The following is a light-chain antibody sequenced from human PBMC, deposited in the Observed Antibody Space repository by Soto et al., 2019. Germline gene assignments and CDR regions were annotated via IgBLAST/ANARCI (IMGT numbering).Light chain of an antibody. CDR3: QQYDSTPQT. CDR2: WAS. J-gene: IGKJ1*01. V-gene: IGKV4-1*01. CDR1: QSVLYSSNNKNY. Sequence: DIVMTQSPDSLSVSLGERATINCKSSQSVLYSSNNKNYLAWYQQKPGQPPKLLIYWASTRESGVPDRFSGSGSGTDFTLAISTLQAEDVGVYYCQQYDSTPQTFGQGTKVDIK.